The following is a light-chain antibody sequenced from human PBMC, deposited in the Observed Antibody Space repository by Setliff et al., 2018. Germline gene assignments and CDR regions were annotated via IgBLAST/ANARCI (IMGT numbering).Light chain of an antibody. J-gene: IGLJ2*01. CDR2: DVS. V-gene: IGLV2-11*01. CDR1: SSDVGGYNY. CDR3: CSYAGSCLYVV. Sequence: SVLTQPRSVSGSPGQSVTISCTGTSSDVGGYNYVSWYQQHPGKAPKLMIYDVSKRPSGVPDRFSGSKSGNTASLTISGLQAEDEADYYCCSYAGSCLYVVFGGGTKVTVL.